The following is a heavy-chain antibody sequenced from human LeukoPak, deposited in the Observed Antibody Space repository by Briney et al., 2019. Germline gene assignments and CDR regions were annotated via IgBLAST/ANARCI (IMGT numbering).Heavy chain of an antibody. D-gene: IGHD3-16*02. Sequence: PGGSLRLSSAASRLTFCGDAVSCGPGAPGGGLWWGSAISGSVGSTYYADSVNGRFTISRDNSKNPLYLQMNRLRAEDTAVYYCAKDLRLGYDYVWGSYRPGYFDYWGQGTLVTVSS. CDR3: AKDLRLGYDYVWGSYRPGYFDY. V-gene: IGHV3-23*01. J-gene: IGHJ4*02. CDR1: RLTFCGDA. CDR2: ISGSVGST.